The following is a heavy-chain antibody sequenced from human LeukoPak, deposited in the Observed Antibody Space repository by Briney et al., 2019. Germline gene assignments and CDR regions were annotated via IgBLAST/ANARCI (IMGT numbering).Heavy chain of an antibody. Sequence: PGGSLRLSCAASGFTFSSYGMHWVRQAPGKGLEWVAVISYDGSNKYYADSVKGRFTISRDNSKNTLYLQMNSLRAEDTAVYYCAREITTNGGRYFDYWGQGTLVTVSS. D-gene: IGHD7-27*01. CDR3: AREITTNGGRYFDY. V-gene: IGHV3-30*03. CDR2: ISYDGSNK. J-gene: IGHJ4*02. CDR1: GFTFSSYG.